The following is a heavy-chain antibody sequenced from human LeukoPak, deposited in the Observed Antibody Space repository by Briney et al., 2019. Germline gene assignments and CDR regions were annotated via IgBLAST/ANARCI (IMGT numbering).Heavy chain of an antibody. CDR3: ARDPRDGYNYPDFDY. CDR2: ISSSSSYI. V-gene: IGHV3-21*01. J-gene: IGHJ4*02. D-gene: IGHD5-24*01. CDR1: GFTFSSYS. Sequence: PGGSLRLSCAASGFTFSSYSMNWVRQAPGKGLEWVSSISSSSSYIYYADSVKGRFTISRDNAKNTLYLQMNSLRAEDTAVYYCARDPRDGYNYPDFDYWGQGTLVTVSS.